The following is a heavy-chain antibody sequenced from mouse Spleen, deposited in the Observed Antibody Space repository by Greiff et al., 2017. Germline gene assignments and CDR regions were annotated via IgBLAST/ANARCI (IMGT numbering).Heavy chain of an antibody. CDR3: ARSGTGAWFAY. CDR2: INPYNGGT. CDR1: GYTFTDYY. V-gene: IGHV1-19*01. Sequence: VQLQQPGPVLVKPGASVKMSCKASGYTFTDYYMNWVKQSHGKSLEWIGVINPYNGGTSYNQKFKGKATLTVDKSSSTAYMELNSLTSEDSAVYYCARSGTGAWFAYWGQGTLVTVSA. D-gene: IGHD4-1*01. J-gene: IGHJ3*01.